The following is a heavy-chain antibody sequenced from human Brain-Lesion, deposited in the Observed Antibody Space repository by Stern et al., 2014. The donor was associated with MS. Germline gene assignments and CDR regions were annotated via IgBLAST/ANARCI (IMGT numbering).Heavy chain of an antibody. CDR3: ARDDHRDSSGHYAPFDY. V-gene: IGHV1-3*01. CDR2: INGVDDKT. Sequence: DQLVESGAEVKKPGASVKVSCKASGYTFIRYAMQWVRQAPGQRLEWMGRINGVDDKTKYSHKFQGRVTITRDTSANTVYIELSSLRSEDTAVYYCARDDHRDSSGHYAPFDYWGQGTRVTVSS. J-gene: IGHJ4*02. CDR1: GYTFIRYA. D-gene: IGHD3-22*01.